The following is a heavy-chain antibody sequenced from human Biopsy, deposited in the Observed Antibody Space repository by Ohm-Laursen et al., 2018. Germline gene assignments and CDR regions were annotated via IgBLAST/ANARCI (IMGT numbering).Heavy chain of an antibody. V-gene: IGHV4-4*07. CDR2: IYPGGST. Sequence: GTLSLTCNVSGGDINNYYWSWIRQPAGKGLDWIGRIYPGGSTNYNPSPKSRVTMSVDTSTKQLSLRLRSVTAADTAMYYCASVVLGPTNDAFDLWGQGTMVVVSS. J-gene: IGHJ3*01. CDR1: GGDINNYY. D-gene: IGHD3-22*01. CDR3: ASVVLGPTNDAFDL.